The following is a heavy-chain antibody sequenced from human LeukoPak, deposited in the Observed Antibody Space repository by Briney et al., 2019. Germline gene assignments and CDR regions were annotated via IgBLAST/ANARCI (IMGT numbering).Heavy chain of an antibody. CDR2: INPSGGST. V-gene: IGHV1-46*01. CDR3: AGVYCSSTSCYDDWFDP. Sequence: ASVKVSCKASGYTFTIYYMHWVRQAPGQGLEWMGIINPSGGSTSYAQKFQGRVTMTRDTSTSTVYMELSSLRSEDTAVYYCAGVYCSSTSCYDDWFDPWGQGTLVTVSS. CDR1: GYTFTIYY. J-gene: IGHJ5*02. D-gene: IGHD2-2*01.